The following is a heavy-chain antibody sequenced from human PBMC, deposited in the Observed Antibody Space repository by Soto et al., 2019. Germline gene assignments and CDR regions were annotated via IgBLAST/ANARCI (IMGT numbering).Heavy chain of an antibody. Sequence: GESLKISCAASGFSFSDAWLSWVRQAPGKGLEWVGRIKSSSEGGTIDYAAPVRGRFTISRDDSKNTLLLQMNSLTAEDTAVYYCLSVLPEWFDANDFWGQGALVTVSS. V-gene: IGHV3-15*05. D-gene: IGHD3-3*01. CDR2: IKSSSEGGTI. J-gene: IGHJ4*02. CDR3: LSVLPEWFDANDF. CDR1: GFSFSDAW.